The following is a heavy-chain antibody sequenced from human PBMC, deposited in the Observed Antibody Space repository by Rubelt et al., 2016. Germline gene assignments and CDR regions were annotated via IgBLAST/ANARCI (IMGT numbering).Heavy chain of an antibody. V-gene: IGHV4-39*02. CDR3: ARGLYDILTGYKGEDV. CDR1: GGSITSSNYY. CDR2: INHSGST. J-gene: IGHJ6*02. D-gene: IGHD3-9*01. Sequence: QLQLQESGPGLVKPSETLSLTCTVSGGSITSSNYYWSWICQPPGKGLEWIGEINHSGSTNYNPSLNSGLSISADTSRYHFSLKLRSVTAADTAVYYCARGLYDILTGYKGEDVWGQGTAVTVSS.